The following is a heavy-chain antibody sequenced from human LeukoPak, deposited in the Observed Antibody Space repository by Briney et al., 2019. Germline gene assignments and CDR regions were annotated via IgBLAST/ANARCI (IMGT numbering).Heavy chain of an antibody. D-gene: IGHD3-16*01. CDR1: GGSFSGYY. CDR3: ARTSDPGGYYYYYYMDV. V-gene: IGHV4-34*01. Sequence: NPSETLSLTCAVYGGSFSGYYWSWIRQPPGKGLEWIGEINHSGSTNYNPSLKSRVTISVDTSKNQFSLELTSVTAADTAVYYCARTSDPGGYYYYYYMDVWAKGTTVTVSS. J-gene: IGHJ6*03. CDR2: INHSGST.